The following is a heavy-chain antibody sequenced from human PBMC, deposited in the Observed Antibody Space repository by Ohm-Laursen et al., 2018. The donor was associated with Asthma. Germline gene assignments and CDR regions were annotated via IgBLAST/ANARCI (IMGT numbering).Heavy chain of an antibody. V-gene: IGHV1-69*13. CDR2: IIPIFGTA. CDR3: ARGPSEAVWGSYRSYY. Sequence: GASVKVSCKVSGGTFSSYAISWVRQAPGQGLEWMGGIIPIFGTANYAQKFQGRVTITADESTSTAYMELSSLRSEDTAVYYCARGPSEAVWGSYRSYYWGQGTLVTVSS. D-gene: IGHD3-16*02. CDR1: GGTFSSYA. J-gene: IGHJ4*02.